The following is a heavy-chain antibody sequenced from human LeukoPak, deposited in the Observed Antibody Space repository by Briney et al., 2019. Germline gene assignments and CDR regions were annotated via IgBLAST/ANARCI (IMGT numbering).Heavy chain of an antibody. D-gene: IGHD4-23*01. CDR2: ISWNSGSI. J-gene: IGHJ4*02. CDR1: GFSFDDYA. Sequence: GGSLRLSCAASGFSFDDYAMHWVRQPPGKGLQWVSGISWNSGSIGYADSVKGRFTVSRDNSKKTVSLQMHSLRREDTAVYYCVKDLLQWYKFDSWGQGTLVIVSS. CDR3: VKDLLQWYKFDS. V-gene: IGHV3-9*01.